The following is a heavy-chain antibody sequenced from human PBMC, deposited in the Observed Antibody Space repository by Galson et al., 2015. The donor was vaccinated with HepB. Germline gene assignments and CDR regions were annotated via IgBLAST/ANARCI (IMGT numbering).Heavy chain of an antibody. CDR3: VRGVGGGSGSLWRDQYYGMDV. D-gene: IGHD3-10*01. CDR1: GGSIGSTRAFS. V-gene: IGHV4-4*07. Sequence: SEPLSLTCSVSGGSIGSTRAFSWSWIRQAAGKGLEWIGRTYSDGPVTYNPSLNNRVTISIDTSKNKFSLKLTSLTAADTAVYFCVRGVGGGSGSLWRDQYYGMDVWGPGTTVIVSS. J-gene: IGHJ6*02. CDR2: TYSDGPV.